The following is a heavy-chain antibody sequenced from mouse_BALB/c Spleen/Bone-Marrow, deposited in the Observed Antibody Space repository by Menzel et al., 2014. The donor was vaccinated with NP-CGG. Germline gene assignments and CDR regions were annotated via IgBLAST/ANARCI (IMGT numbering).Heavy chain of an antibody. V-gene: IGHV1-7*01. Sequence: VKVVESGAELAKPGASVKMSCKASGYTFTSYWMHWVKQKPGQGLECIGYINPSTGYTEYNQKFKDKATLTADKSSSTAYMQLSSLTSGDSAVYYCARYGNYGDYFDYWGQGTTLTVSS. J-gene: IGHJ2*01. CDR2: INPSTGYT. CDR1: GYTFTSYW. D-gene: IGHD2-1*01. CDR3: ARYGNYGDYFDY.